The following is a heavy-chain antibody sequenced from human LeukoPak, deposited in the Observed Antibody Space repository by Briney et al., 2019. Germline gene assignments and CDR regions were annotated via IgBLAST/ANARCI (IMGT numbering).Heavy chain of an antibody. D-gene: IGHD6-13*01. J-gene: IGHJ2*01. V-gene: IGHV4-34*01. CDR2: INHSGST. Sequence: PSETLSLTCAVYGGSFSGYYWSWIRQPPGKGLEWIGEINHSGSTNYNPSLKSRVTISVDTSKNQFSLNLSSVTAADTAVYYCARGVAAAPVWYFDLWGRGTLVTVSS. CDR3: ARGVAAAPVWYFDL. CDR1: GGSFSGYY.